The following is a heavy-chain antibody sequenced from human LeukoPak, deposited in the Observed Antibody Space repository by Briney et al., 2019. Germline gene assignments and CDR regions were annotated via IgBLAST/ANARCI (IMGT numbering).Heavy chain of an antibody. CDR3: ARSEARFMLS. J-gene: IGHJ4*02. CDR2: ISNSGDSI. CDR1: GFTFRSYE. Sequence: GGSLRLSCAASGFTFRSYEMNWVRQAPGRGLEWVSFISNSGDSIYYADPVKGRFTISRDHAKNSLFLPMNSLRAQDTAVYYCARSEARFMLSWGQGTLVTVSS. V-gene: IGHV3-48*03. D-gene: IGHD3-16*02.